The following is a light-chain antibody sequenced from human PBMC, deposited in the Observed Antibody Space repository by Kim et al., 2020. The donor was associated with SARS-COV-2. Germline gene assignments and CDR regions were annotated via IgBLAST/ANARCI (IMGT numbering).Light chain of an antibody. CDR3: CAYAGSYILL. V-gene: IGLV2-11*01. J-gene: IGLJ2*01. CDR2: ALT. CDR1: NGNIGSNNY. Sequence: GSSVNSACTTTNGNIGSNNYDIWYKHHPGKAPNLMIYALTKRPSGVPDRSSGSKSGNTASLPIAGLQAEDEADYYCCAYAGSYILLFGGGTQLTVL.